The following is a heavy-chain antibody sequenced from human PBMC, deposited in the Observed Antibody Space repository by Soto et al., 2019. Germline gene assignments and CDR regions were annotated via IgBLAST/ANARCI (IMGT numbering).Heavy chain of an antibody. CDR3: AKDRGEEGLTFLEWFGGMDV. V-gene: IGHV3-74*01. CDR1: GFSVSNYW. Sequence: GGSLRLSCAASGFSVSNYWMNWVRQAPGKGLVWVSHIKSDGTTSYADSVEGRFTVSRDDAKNTFYLQMNGLRAEDTAVYYCAKDRGEEGLTFLEWFGGMDVWGHGTTVTVAS. CDR2: IKSDGTT. J-gene: IGHJ6*02. D-gene: IGHD3-3*02.